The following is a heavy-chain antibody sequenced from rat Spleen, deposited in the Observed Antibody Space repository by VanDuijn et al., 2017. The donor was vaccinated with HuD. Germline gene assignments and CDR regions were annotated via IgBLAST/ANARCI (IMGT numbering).Heavy chain of an antibody. V-gene: IGHV5-31*01. CDR2: ITNTGGST. Sequence: EVQLVESGGGLVQPGRSLKLSCVASGFTFNNYWMTWIRQAPGKGLEWVASITNTGGSTYYPDSVKGRFTISRDNAKSTLYLQMNSLRSEDTATYYCTRAQFGVRKGSFDYWGQGVMVTVSS. D-gene: IGHD4-3*01. J-gene: IGHJ2*01. CDR3: TRAQFGVRKGSFDY. CDR1: GFTFNNYW.